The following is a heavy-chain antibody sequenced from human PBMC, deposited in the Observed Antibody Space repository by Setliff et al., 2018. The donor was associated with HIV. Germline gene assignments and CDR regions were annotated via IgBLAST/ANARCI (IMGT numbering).Heavy chain of an antibody. V-gene: IGHV1-46*01. D-gene: IGHD4-4*01. J-gene: IGHJ6*03. CDR1: GYTFTNYY. CDR2: ITPNGGSA. Sequence: GASVKVSCKTSGYTFTNYYVHWVRQAPGQGLEWMGVITPNGGSANYAQKFQGRVTMTSDTSTSTVYMELRNLRSEDTAVYYCVRDRRRDDYNVDSYYYYYMDVWGKGTTVTVSS. CDR3: VRDRRRDDYNVDSYYYYYMDV.